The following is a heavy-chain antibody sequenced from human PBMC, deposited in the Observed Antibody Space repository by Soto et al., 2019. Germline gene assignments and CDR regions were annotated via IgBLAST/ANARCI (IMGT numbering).Heavy chain of an antibody. D-gene: IGHD1-26*01. Sequence: GGSLRLSCTAFGFTFGDYSMSWFRQAPGKGLEWVGFIRSKAYGGTTEYAASVKGRFTISRDDSKSIAYLQMNSLKTEDTAVYYCTRDLREGYYYYYMDVWGKGTTVTVSS. CDR1: GFTFGDYS. J-gene: IGHJ6*03. CDR3: TRDLREGYYYYYMDV. V-gene: IGHV3-49*03. CDR2: IRSKAYGGTT.